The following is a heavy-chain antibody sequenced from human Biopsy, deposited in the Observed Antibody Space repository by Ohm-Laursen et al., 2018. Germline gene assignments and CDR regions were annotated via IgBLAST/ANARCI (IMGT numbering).Heavy chain of an antibody. CDR1: GGSVSSGGFY. V-gene: IGHV4-31*03. J-gene: IGHJ4*02. Sequence: SETLSLTCTVSGGSVSSGGFYWSWIRQHPGKGLEWIGYIYYSGTTYYNPSLKSRVMISIDVSKDQFSLKLSSVTAADTAVYYCARDWSSGRYLEYWGQGSQVTVSS. CDR3: ARDWSSGRYLEY. CDR2: IYYSGTT. D-gene: IGHD3-10*01.